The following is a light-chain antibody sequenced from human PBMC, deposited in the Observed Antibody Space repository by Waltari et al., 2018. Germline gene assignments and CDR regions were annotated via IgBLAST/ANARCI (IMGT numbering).Light chain of an antibody. CDR2: DAS. V-gene: IGKV3-11*01. CDR3: QQRSAWPTT. Sequence: EIVVTQSPATLSLSPGEGATLSCRTSESVSSNLAWFQQKDGQPPRLVIYDASSRAADTPARFSGGGSGTDYTLTISSLEPEDFATYYCQQRSAWPTTFSQGTRLEI. CDR1: ESVSSN. J-gene: IGKJ5*01.